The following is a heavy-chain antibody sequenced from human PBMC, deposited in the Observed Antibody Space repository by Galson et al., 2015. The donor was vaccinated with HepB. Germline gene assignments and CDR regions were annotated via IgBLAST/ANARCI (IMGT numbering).Heavy chain of an antibody. CDR3: ARAPVVVPAAMGEIDY. Sequence: SVKVSCKASGYTFTSYYMHWVRQAPGQGLEWMGRINPNSGGTNYAQKFQGRVTMTRDTSISTAYMELSRLRSDDTAVYYCARAPVVVPAAMGEIDYWGQGTLVTVSS. CDR2: INPNSGGT. D-gene: IGHD2-2*01. V-gene: IGHV1-2*06. CDR1: GYTFTSYY. J-gene: IGHJ4*02.